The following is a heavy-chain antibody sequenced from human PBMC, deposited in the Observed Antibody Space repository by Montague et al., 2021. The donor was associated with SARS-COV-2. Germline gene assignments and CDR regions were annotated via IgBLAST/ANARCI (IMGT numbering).Heavy chain of an antibody. CDR2: IYSGGST. V-gene: IGHV3-66*01. J-gene: IGHJ3*02. D-gene: IGHD1-26*01. Sequence: YRRLSCAASGFPVSSNYMSWVRQAPGKGLEWVSVIYSGGSTYYADSVKGRFTISRDNSKNTLYLQMNSLRAEDTAVYYCARESVGATKDAFDIWGQGTMVTVSS. CDR3: ARESVGATKDAFDI. CDR1: GFPVSSNY.